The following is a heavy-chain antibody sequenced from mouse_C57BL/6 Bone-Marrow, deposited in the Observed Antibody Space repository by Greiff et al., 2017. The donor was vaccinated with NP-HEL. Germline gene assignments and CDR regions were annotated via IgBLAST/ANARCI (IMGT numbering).Heavy chain of an antibody. V-gene: IGHV5-6*01. J-gene: IGHJ3*01. CDR2: ISSCGSYT. D-gene: IGHD2-14*01. CDR3: ARGYREAGLAY. Sequence: EVQLQESGGDLVKPGGSLKLSCAASGFTFSSYGMSWVRQTPDKRLEWVANISSCGSYTNYPDSVKGRSTFSRDNAKNTLYLQMRSLKSEDTAMYDCARGYREAGLAYWGQGTLVTVSA. CDR1: GFTFSSYG.